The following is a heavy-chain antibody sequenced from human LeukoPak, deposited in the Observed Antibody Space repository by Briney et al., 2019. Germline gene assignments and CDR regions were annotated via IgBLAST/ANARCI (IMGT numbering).Heavy chain of an antibody. CDR3: AKGGRYFDWSTGDY. CDR1: GFPFSSYG. V-gene: IGHV3-33*06. CDR2: IWYDGSNK. Sequence: GGSLRLSCAASGFPFSSYGMHWVRQAPGKGLEGVAVIWYDGSNKYFADSVKGRFTISRDNSKNTLYLQMNSLRAEDTAVYYCAKGGRYFDWSTGDYWGQGTLVTVSS. J-gene: IGHJ4*02. D-gene: IGHD3-9*01.